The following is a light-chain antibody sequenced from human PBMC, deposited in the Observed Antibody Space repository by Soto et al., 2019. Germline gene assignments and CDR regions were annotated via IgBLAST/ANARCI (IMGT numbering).Light chain of an antibody. J-gene: IGKJ4*01. CDR1: QSISTN. Sequence: IIMTQSPATLSVSPGERVTFSCRASQSISTNLAWYQQKPGQAHRLLIYGASTRDTHIPDRFSGTGSETEFTLSVSSLQSEDFAIYYCQQYYDWPLVTFGGGTRVEI. CDR3: QQYYDWPLVT. CDR2: GAS. V-gene: IGKV3-15*01.